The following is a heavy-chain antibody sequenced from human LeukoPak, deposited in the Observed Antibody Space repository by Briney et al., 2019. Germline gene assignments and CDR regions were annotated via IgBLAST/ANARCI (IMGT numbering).Heavy chain of an antibody. J-gene: IGHJ6*04. CDR2: IIPIFGTA. V-gene: IGHV1-69*06. D-gene: IGHD2-2*02. CDR1: GGTFSSYA. Sequence: GASVKVSCKASGGTFSSYAISWVRQAPGQGLEWMGGIIPIFGTANYAQKFQGRVTITADKSTSTACMELSSLRSEDTAVYYCARDREYCSSTSCHSTYYYYYGMDVWGKGTTVTVSS. CDR3: ARDREYCSSTSCHSTYYYYYGMDV.